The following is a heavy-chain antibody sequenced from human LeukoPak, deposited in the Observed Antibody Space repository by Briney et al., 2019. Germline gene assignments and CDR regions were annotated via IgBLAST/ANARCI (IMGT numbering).Heavy chain of an antibody. CDR2: IGGPGSNV. D-gene: IGHD5-18*01. V-gene: IGHV3-48*03. Sequence: PGGSLRLLCAASGFTFSSYEMNWFRQAPGKGLEWVSYIGGPGSNVYYADSVKGRFTVSRDNAMNSLYLQMNSLRAEDTAVYYCAREERDTARLPYYDHWGQGTLVTVSS. CDR3: AREERDTARLPYYDH. CDR1: GFTFSSYE. J-gene: IGHJ4*02.